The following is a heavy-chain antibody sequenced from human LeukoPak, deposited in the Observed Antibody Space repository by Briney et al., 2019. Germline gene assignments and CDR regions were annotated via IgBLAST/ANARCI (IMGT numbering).Heavy chain of an antibody. CDR1: GFTFSSYG. Sequence: QPGGSLRLSCAASGFTFSSYGMHWVRLAPGKGLEWVAFIRYDGSNKYYADSVKGRFTISRDNSKNTLYLQMNSLRAEDTAVYYCASLWFGELFGHYWGQGTLVTVSS. D-gene: IGHD3-10*01. CDR2: IRYDGSNK. CDR3: ASLWFGELFGHY. V-gene: IGHV3-30*02. J-gene: IGHJ4*02.